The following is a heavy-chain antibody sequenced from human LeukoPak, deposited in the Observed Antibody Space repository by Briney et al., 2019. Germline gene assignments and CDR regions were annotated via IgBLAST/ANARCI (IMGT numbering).Heavy chain of an antibody. CDR2: IYSGGDT. CDR3: ARGPVYDSSSYGMDV. V-gene: IGHV3-53*01. J-gene: IGHJ6*02. Sequence: PGGSLRLSCAASGFTVSSSYMTWVRQAPGKGLEWVSVIYSGGDTFYADSVKGRFTISRDNSKNTLYLQMNSLRAEDTAVYYCARGPVYDSSSYGMDVWGQGTTVTVSS. CDR1: GFTVSSSY. D-gene: IGHD3-22*01.